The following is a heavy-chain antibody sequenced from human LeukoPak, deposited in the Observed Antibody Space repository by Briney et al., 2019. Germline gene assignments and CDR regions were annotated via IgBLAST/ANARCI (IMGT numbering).Heavy chain of an antibody. D-gene: IGHD3-16*01. CDR2: VSSGGSNK. J-gene: IGHJ4*02. V-gene: IGHV3-30*03. CDR1: GFTFSSYA. CDR3: ARRAEGLYDYVWGSSDY. Sequence: GGSLRLSCAASGFTFSSYAMSWVRQAPGKGLEWVAVVSSGGSNKYYADSVKGRFAISRDNSKNTLYLQMNSLRTDDTAVYYCARRAEGLYDYVWGSSDYWGQGTLVTVSS.